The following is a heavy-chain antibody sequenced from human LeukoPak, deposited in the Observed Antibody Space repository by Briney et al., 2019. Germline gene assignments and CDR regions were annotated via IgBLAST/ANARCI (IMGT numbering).Heavy chain of an antibody. CDR1: GFTFDDYA. Sequence: PGGSLRLSCVASGFTFDDYAMHWVRQAPGKGLEWVSLISWDGGSTYYADSVKGRFTISRDNSKNSLYLQMNSLRAEDTALYYCAKDKSRDDFWSGYYPYWGQGTLVTVS. J-gene: IGHJ4*02. V-gene: IGHV3-43D*03. CDR3: AKDKSRDDFWSGYYPY. D-gene: IGHD3-3*01. CDR2: ISWDGGST.